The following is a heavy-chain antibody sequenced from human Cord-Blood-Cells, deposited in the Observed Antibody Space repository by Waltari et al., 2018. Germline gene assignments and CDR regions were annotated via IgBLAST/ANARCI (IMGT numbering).Heavy chain of an antibody. J-gene: IGHJ3*02. V-gene: IGHV3-53*01. Sequence: EVQLVESGGGLIQPGGSLRLSCAASVFTVSSNYMSWVRQAPGKGLEWVSVIYSGGSTYNPDSVKGRFTITRDNSKNMLYLQMNSMRAEDTAVYYCARGYSGYDYAFDIWGQGTMVTVSS. D-gene: IGHD5-12*01. CDR2: IYSGGST. CDR1: VFTVSSNY. CDR3: ARGYSGYDYAFDI.